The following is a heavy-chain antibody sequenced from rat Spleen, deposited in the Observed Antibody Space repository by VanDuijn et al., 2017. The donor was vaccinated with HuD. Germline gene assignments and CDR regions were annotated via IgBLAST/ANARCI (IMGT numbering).Heavy chain of an antibody. CDR3: ARVHYYSASSYFDY. CDR2: IQNGGNT. Sequence: QVQLKESGPGLVQPSQTLSLICTVSGFSLTDYNIHWLRPPPGKGLEWMGRIQNGGNTDYTSALKSRLSISRDTSKSQIFLEMNSLQTEDTAIYFCARVHYYSASSYFDYWGQGVMVTVSS. D-gene: IGHD1-1*01. CDR1: GFSLTDYN. V-gene: IGHV2-19*01. J-gene: IGHJ2*01.